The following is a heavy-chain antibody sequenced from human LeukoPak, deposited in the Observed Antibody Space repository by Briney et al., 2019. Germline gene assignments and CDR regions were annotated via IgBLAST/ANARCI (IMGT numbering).Heavy chain of an antibody. D-gene: IGHD3-10*01. CDR3: ARDCWFGECDQGDY. CDR2: ISSSSSYI. J-gene: IGHJ4*02. CDR1: GFTFSSYS. Sequence: GGSLRLSCAASGFTFSSYSMNWVRQAPGKGLEWVSSISSSSSYIYYADSVKGRFTISRDNAKNSLYLQMNSLRAEDTAVYYCARDCWFGECDQGDYWGQGTLVTVSS. V-gene: IGHV3-21*01.